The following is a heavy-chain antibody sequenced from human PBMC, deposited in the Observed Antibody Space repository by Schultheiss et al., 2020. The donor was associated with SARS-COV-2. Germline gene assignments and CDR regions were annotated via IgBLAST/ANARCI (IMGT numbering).Heavy chain of an antibody. CDR2: IYYSGST. D-gene: IGHD1-26*01. CDR1: GGSISSYY. J-gene: IGHJ4*02. V-gene: IGHV4-59*12. CDR3: ARSSGSYNFYFYY. Sequence: SETLSLTCTVSGGSISSYYWSWIRQPPGKGLEWIGYIYYSGSTNYNPSLKSRVTISVDTSKNQFSLKLSSVTAADTAVYYCARSSGSYNFYFYYWGQGTLVTVSS.